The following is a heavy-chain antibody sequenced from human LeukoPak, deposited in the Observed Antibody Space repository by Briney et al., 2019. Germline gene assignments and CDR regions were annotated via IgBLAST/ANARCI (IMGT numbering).Heavy chain of an antibody. CDR3: ARGLNWGGFDY. CDR2: TYYRSKLYN. D-gene: IGHD7-27*01. Sequence: SQTLSLTCAISGDSLSSKNTAWDWLRQSPSRGLEWLGRTYYRSKLYNDYAVSVTSRIIIAPDTSKNQFSLQLNSVTPEDTAMYYCARGLNWGGFDYWDQGNLVIVSS. CDR1: GDSLSSKNTA. V-gene: IGHV6-1*01. J-gene: IGHJ4*02.